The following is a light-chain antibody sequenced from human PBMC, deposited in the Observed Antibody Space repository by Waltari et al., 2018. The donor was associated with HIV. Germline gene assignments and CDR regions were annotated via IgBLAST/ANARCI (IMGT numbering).Light chain of an antibody. CDR2: WAS. CDR3: QQDYSTPLT. J-gene: IGKJ4*01. V-gene: IGKV4-1*01. Sequence: DIVMTQSPDSLAVSLGERATINCKSSQSVLYSSNNKNYLAWYQPKPGQPPKLLIYWASTREAGVPDRFSGSGSGTDFTLTISSLQAEDVAVYYCQQDYSTPLTFGGGTTVEIK. CDR1: QSVLYSSNNKNY.